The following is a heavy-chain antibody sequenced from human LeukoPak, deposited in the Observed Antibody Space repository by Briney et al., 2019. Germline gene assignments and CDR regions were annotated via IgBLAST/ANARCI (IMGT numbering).Heavy chain of an antibody. D-gene: IGHD4-17*01. J-gene: IGHJ6*03. V-gene: IGHV4-39*01. Sequence: SETLSLTCTVSGCSISSSSYYWGWLRQPPGKGLEWIGSIYYSGSTYYNPSLKSRVTISVDTTKNQFSLKLSSVTAADTAVYYCARATDYYYYYLDVWGKGTTVTVSS. CDR1: GCSISSSSYY. CDR3: ARATDYYYYYLDV. CDR2: IYYSGST.